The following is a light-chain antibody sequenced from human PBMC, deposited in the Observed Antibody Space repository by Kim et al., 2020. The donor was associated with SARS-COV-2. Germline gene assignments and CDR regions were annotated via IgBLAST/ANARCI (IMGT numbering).Light chain of an antibody. CDR2: WAS. Sequence: DIVMTQSPDSLAVSLGERATINCKSSQSVLSSSNNRDSLAWYQQKPGHPPRLLFYWASVRQSGVPDRFSASGSGTDFTLTISNLQAEDVAVYSCQQYYTSPLTFGGGTKLEI. J-gene: IGKJ4*01. CDR1: QSVLSSSNNRDS. V-gene: IGKV4-1*01. CDR3: QQYYTSPLT.